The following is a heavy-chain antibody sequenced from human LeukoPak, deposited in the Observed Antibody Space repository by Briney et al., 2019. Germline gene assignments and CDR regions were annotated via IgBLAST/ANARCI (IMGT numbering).Heavy chain of an antibody. CDR2: IKQDGSEK. J-gene: IGHJ4*02. Sequence: GGSLRLSCAASGFTFDDYGMSWVRQAPGKGLEWVANIKQDGSEKYYVDSVKGRFTISRDNAKNSLYLQMNSLRAEDTAVYYCAREGGSSSFDYWGQGTLVTVSS. D-gene: IGHD6-6*01. CDR1: GFTFDDYG. CDR3: AREGGSSSFDY. V-gene: IGHV3-7*01.